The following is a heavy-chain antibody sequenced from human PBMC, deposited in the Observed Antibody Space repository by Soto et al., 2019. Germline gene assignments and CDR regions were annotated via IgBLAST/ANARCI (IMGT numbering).Heavy chain of an antibody. Sequence: GGSLRLSCAASGFTFSSYEMNWVRQAPGKGLEWVSYISSSGSTIYYADSVKGRFTISRDNAKNSLYLQMNSLRAEDTAVYYRARGVNYDFWSGYKDNWFDPWGQGTLVTVSS. CDR1: GFTFSSYE. J-gene: IGHJ5*02. D-gene: IGHD3-3*01. CDR3: ARGVNYDFWSGYKDNWFDP. V-gene: IGHV3-48*03. CDR2: ISSSGSTI.